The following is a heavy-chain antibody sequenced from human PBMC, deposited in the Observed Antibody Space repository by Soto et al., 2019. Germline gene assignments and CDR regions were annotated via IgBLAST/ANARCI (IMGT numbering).Heavy chain of an antibody. Sequence: SVKVSWKASGGTFSSYTISWVRQAPGQGLEWMGRIIPILGIANYAQKFQGRVTITADKSTSTAYMELSSLRSEDTAVYYCARARSNYDNWFDPWGQGTLVTVSS. CDR1: GGTFSSYT. CDR3: ARARSNYDNWFDP. V-gene: IGHV1-69*02. D-gene: IGHD4-4*01. CDR2: IIPILGIA. J-gene: IGHJ5*02.